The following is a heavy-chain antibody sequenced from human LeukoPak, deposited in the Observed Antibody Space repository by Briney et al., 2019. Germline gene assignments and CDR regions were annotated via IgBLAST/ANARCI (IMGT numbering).Heavy chain of an antibody. J-gene: IGHJ4*02. CDR1: GYTFTSYY. D-gene: IGHD3-10*01. Sequence: ASVKVSCKASGYTFTSYYIQWVRQAPGQGLEWMGIINPNSSYTIYAQKFQGRVTISVDTSKNQFSLKLSSVTAADTAVYYCARGDAYYYGSLPGYWGQGTLVTVSS. V-gene: IGHV1-46*01. CDR3: ARGDAYYYGSLPGY. CDR2: INPNSSYT.